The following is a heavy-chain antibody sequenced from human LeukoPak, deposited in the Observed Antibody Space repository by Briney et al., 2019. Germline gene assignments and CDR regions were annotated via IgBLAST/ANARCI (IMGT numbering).Heavy chain of an antibody. CDR3: ARGYYYFDY. J-gene: IGHJ4*02. V-gene: IGHV3-30-3*01. CDR2: ISYDGSNR. Sequence: GGSLRLSCAASGFTFSSYAMHWVRQAPGKGLEWVAVISYDGSNRYYADSVKGRFTISRDNSKNTLYLQMNSLRAEDTAVYYCARGYYYFDYWGQGTLVTVSS. D-gene: IGHD5-18*01. CDR1: GFTFSSYA.